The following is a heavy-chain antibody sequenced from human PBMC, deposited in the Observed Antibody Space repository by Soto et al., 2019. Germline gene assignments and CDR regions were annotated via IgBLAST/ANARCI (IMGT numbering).Heavy chain of an antibody. Sequence: PSDTLSLTCSVSGDSLHSYYWSWIRQPPGKGLEWVGYIYYAGSTTYNPSLKSRVTISLDTSKNQFSLELTSVTAADTAVYYRARLGGYYQALSAWGQGILVTVSS. V-gene: IGHV4-59*08. CDR1: GDSLHSYY. CDR3: ARLGGYYQALSA. J-gene: IGHJ5*02. CDR2: IYYAGST. D-gene: IGHD3-3*01.